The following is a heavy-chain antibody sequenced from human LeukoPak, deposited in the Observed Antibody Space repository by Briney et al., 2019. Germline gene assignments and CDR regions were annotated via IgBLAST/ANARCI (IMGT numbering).Heavy chain of an antibody. D-gene: IGHD6-19*01. V-gene: IGHV4-59*01. Sequence: SETLSLTCTVSGGSISSYYWSWIRQPPGKGLEWIGYIYYSGSTNYNPSLKSRVTISVDTSKNQFSLKLSSVTAADTAVYYCARDTVAGSPSFDYWGQGTLVTVSS. CDR1: GGSISSYY. J-gene: IGHJ4*02. CDR3: ARDTVAGSPSFDY. CDR2: IYYSGST.